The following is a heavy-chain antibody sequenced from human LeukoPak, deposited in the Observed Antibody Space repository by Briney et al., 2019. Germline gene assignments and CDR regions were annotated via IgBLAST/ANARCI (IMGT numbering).Heavy chain of an antibody. Sequence: GGSLRLSCAASGFTFSTYGMHWVRQAPGKGLEWVTFIRNDGSNKYYADSVKGRFTISRDNSKNTLYLQMNSLRPEDTAVYYCAKPWSASGSYYIDYWGQGTLVTVSS. CDR1: GFTFSTYG. J-gene: IGHJ4*02. CDR2: IRNDGSNK. V-gene: IGHV3-30*02. D-gene: IGHD3-10*01. CDR3: AKPWSASGSYYIDY.